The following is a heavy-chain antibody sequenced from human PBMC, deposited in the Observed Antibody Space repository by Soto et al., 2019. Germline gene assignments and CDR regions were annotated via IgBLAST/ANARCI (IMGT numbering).Heavy chain of an antibody. J-gene: IGHJ1*01. CDR3: AREGVTVVAYDGYFQH. CDR1: GGTFSSYT. Sequence: QVQLVQSGAQVKKPGSSVNASCKDSGGTFSSYTISWVRQAPGQGLEWMGSIIPILGIANYAQKFQGRVTITANKSTSTAYMELSCLRSVVTAVYYCAREGVTVVAYDGYFQHLGQGSLFTVSS. CDR2: IIPILGIA. D-gene: IGHD2-15*01. V-gene: IGHV1-69*08.